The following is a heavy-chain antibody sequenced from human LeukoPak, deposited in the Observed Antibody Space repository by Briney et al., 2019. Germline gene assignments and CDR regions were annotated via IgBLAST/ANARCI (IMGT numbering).Heavy chain of an antibody. Sequence: SETLSLTCTVSGGSISSSSYYWGWIRQPPGKGLEWIGSIYHSGSTYYNPSLKSRVTISVDTSRNQFSLKLSSVTAADTAVYYCARDRGDGSYFPPDAFDIWGQGTMVTVSS. V-gene: IGHV4-39*07. D-gene: IGHD1-26*01. J-gene: IGHJ3*02. CDR3: ARDRGDGSYFPPDAFDI. CDR1: GGSISSSSYY. CDR2: IYHSGST.